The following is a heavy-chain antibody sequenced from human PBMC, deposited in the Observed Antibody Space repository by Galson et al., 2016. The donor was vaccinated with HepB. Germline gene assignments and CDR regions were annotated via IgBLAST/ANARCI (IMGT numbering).Heavy chain of an antibody. CDR1: GLTFSSYS. V-gene: IGHV3-21*01. D-gene: IGHD6-19*01. CDR3: VGASDSSGWFPSFDAFDL. CDR2: MSSSSRFI. J-gene: IGHJ3*01. Sequence: SLRLSCAASGLTFSSYSMNWVRQAPGKGLEWVSFMSSSSRFIFYADSVKGRFTISRDNAKNSLFLQMNSLRAEDTALYYCVGASDSSGWFPSFDAFDLWGQGTTVTVSS.